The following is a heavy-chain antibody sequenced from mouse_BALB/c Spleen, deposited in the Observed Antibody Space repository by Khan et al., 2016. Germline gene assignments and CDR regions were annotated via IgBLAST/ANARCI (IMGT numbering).Heavy chain of an antibody. Sequence: EVQLQESGPGLVKPSQSLSLTCSVTGYSITSGYYWNWIRQFPGNKLEWMGYISYDGSNNYNPSLKNRISITRDTFKNQFCLKLNSVTTEDTATYDCARAWYFDYWGQGTTLTVSS. CDR1: GYSITSGYY. CDR2: ISYDGSN. CDR3: ARAWYFDY. J-gene: IGHJ2*01. V-gene: IGHV3-6*02.